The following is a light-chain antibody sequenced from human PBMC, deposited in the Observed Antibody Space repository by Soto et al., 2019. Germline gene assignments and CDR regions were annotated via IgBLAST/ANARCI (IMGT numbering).Light chain of an antibody. CDR1: MRDVGAYNL. J-gene: IGLJ3*02. CDR3: SANTAQSPLV. Sequence: QSVLTQPASVSGSAGQSITISCSGTMRDVGAYNLVSWYQQHPGTAPKLIIYEVRNRPSGISSRFSGSRSGNTASLTISGLQFEDGGDFYWSANTAQSPLVFGGGTPVTV. CDR2: EVR. V-gene: IGLV2-14*01.